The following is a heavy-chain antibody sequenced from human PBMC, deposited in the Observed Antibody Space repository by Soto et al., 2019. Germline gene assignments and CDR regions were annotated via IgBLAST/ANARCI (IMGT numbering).Heavy chain of an antibody. Sequence: SETLSLTCTVSGASIRSTAYYWSWLRQAPGKGLEWIGYVYYTGSTYYNPSLMSRLTISVDTSKNQFSLKLTSVTAEETAVYYCVRTAREGAVAPHWFDRWGQGTQVTVSS. CDR1: GASIRSTAYY. D-gene: IGHD2-21*02. CDR3: VRTAREGAVAPHWFDR. J-gene: IGHJ5*02. V-gene: IGHV4-30-4*08. CDR2: VYYTGST.